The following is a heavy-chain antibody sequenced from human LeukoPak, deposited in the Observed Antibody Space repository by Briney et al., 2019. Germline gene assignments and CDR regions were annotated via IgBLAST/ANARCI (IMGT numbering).Heavy chain of an antibody. CDR1: GGSFSGYY. Sequence: PSETLSLTCAVYGGSFSGYYWSWIRQPPGKGLEWIGEINHSGSTNYNPSLKSRVTISVDTSKNQFSLKLSSVTAADTAVYYCAVRGYSYGYWFDPWGQGTLVTVSS. CDR3: AVRGYSYGYWFDP. J-gene: IGHJ5*02. V-gene: IGHV4-34*01. D-gene: IGHD5-18*01. CDR2: INHSGST.